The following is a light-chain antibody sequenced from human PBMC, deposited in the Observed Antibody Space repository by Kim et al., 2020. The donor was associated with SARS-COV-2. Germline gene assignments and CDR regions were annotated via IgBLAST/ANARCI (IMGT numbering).Light chain of an antibody. CDR1: QVNTNGY. Sequence: SPGEGIALACRARQVNTNGYLAWYQQKPGQAPRLLMYDVSTRATGIPNRFSGRGSGTDFTLTINRLEPEDFAVYYCQQHATSPLTFGGGTKVDIK. V-gene: IGKV3-20*01. CDR2: DVS. J-gene: IGKJ4*01. CDR3: QQHATSPLT.